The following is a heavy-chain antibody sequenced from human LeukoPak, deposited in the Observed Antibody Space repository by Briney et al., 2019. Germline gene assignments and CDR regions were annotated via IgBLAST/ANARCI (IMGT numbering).Heavy chain of an antibody. CDR3: AKDRSMVTTGSSDH. J-gene: IGHJ4*02. CDR2: ISWNSDSI. CDR1: GFTFVDYA. V-gene: IGHV3-9*01. Sequence: PGGSLRLSCAASGFTFVDYAMHWVRQAPGKGLEWVSGISWNSDSIGYADSVRGRFTISRDNAKNSLYLQMNGLSVEDTALYYCAKDRSMVTTGSSDHWGQGTLVTVSS. D-gene: IGHD3-10*01.